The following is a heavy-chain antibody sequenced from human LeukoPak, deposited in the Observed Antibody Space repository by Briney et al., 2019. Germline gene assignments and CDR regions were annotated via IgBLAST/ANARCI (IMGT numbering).Heavy chain of an antibody. Sequence: SETLSLTCTVPGGSISSYYWSWLRQPAGKGLEWIGHIYTSGSTNYNPSLKSPVTMSVDTSKNQFSLKLNSVTAADTAVYYCARSAHGGNAGVFDYWGQGTLVTVSS. CDR1: GGSISSYY. CDR3: ARSAHGGNAGVFDY. CDR2: IYTSGST. D-gene: IGHD4-23*01. J-gene: IGHJ4*02. V-gene: IGHV4-4*07.